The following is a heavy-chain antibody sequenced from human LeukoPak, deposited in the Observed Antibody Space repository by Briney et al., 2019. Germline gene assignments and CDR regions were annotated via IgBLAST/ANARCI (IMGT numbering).Heavy chain of an antibody. CDR2: ISSSSSYI. Sequence: PGGSLRLSCAASGFTFSSYVMTWVRQAPGKGLEWVSSISSSSSYIYYADSVKGRFTISRDNAKNSLYLQMNSLRADDTAVYYCARVFCSGGSCYPDYWGQGTLVTVSS. CDR1: GFTFSSYV. J-gene: IGHJ4*02. D-gene: IGHD2-15*01. CDR3: ARVFCSGGSCYPDY. V-gene: IGHV3-21*01.